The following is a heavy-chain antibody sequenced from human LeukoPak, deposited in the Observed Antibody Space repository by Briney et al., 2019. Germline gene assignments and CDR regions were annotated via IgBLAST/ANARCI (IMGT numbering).Heavy chain of an antibody. CDR1: GGSISSSVYY. CDR3: ARLYGDY. Sequence: PSETLSLTCTISGGSISSSVYYWGWIRQPPGKGLEWIGRIYTSGSTNYNPSLRSRVTMSVDTSKNQFSLKLSSVTAADTAVYYCARLYGDYWGQGTLVTVSS. D-gene: IGHD3-16*01. J-gene: IGHJ4*02. CDR2: IYTSGST. V-gene: IGHV4-39*07.